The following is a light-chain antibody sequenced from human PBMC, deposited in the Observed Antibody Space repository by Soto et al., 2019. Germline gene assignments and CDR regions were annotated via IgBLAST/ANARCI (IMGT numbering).Light chain of an antibody. CDR2: AAS. V-gene: IGKV1-27*01. CDR1: QGISNY. Sequence: DIQMTQSTSSLSASVGDRVTITCRASQGISNYLACYQQKPGKVPKLLIYAASTLQSGVPSRFSGSGSGTDFTLTISSLQPEDVATYYCQKYNSAPRAIFTFGPGTKVDIK. J-gene: IGKJ3*01. CDR3: QKYNSAPRAIFT.